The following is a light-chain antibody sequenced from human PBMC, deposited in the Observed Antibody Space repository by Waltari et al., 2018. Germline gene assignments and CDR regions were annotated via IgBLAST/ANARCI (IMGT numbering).Light chain of an antibody. V-gene: IGLV2-23*02. CDR1: SGDVGRYNL. CDR3: SSYAGATL. CDR2: EIY. Sequence: QSALTQPASVSGSPGQSITISCTGTSGDVGRYNLVSWYQQPPGKAPKLMIYEIYKRPSVISDRFSGSKSGSTASLTISGLQAEDEADYYCSSYAGATLFGGGTKLTVL. J-gene: IGLJ2*01.